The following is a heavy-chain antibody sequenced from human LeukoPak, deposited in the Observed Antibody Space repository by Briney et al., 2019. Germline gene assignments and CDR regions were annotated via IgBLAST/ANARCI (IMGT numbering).Heavy chain of an antibody. D-gene: IGHD3-22*01. CDR3: ARVLEGHDYYDSSGYTDY. V-gene: IGHV3-21*04. CDR2: ISSSSSYI. J-gene: IGHJ4*02. Sequence: PGGSLRLSCAASGFTFSSYSMNWVRQAPGKGLEWVSSISSSSSYIYYADSVKGRFTISRDNAKNSLYLQMNSLRAEDTALYYCARVLEGHDYYDSSGYTDYWGQGTLVTVSS. CDR1: GFTFSSYS.